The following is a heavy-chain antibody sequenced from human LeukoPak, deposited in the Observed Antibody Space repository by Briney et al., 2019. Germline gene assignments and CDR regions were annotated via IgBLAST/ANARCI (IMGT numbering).Heavy chain of an antibody. CDR2: VYHTGTT. D-gene: IGHD1-26*01. Sequence: SETLSLACTVSGGSISSYYWTRIRQPPGKGLEWIGYVYHTGTTIYNPSLKSRVTMSVDTSRNQFSLKLTSVTAADTAVYYCASYDRTSGTYYFDYWGQGTLVTVSS. CDR1: GGSISSYY. CDR3: ASYDRTSGTYYFDY. J-gene: IGHJ4*02. V-gene: IGHV4-59*08.